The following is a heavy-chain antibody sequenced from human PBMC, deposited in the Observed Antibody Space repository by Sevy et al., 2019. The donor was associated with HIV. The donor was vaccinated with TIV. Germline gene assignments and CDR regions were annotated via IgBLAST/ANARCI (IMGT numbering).Heavy chain of an antibody. J-gene: IGHJ4*02. Sequence: GGSLRLSCAASGFTFSRHGMHWVRQAPGKGLEWVAVIWYDGSNKYYADSVKGRFTISRYNSKNTLYLQMNSLRAEDTAVYYCVRDRPVSGTTQLDYWGQGTLVTVSS. CDR3: VRDRPVSGTTQLDY. CDR1: GFTFSRHG. V-gene: IGHV3-33*01. D-gene: IGHD3-10*01. CDR2: IWYDGSNK.